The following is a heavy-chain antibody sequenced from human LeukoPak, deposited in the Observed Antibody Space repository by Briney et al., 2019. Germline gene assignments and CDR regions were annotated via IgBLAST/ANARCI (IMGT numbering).Heavy chain of an antibody. D-gene: IGHD3-10*01. V-gene: IGHV3-23*01. CDR3: ARNYGSGTYYNYFDS. J-gene: IGHJ4*02. Sequence: GGSLRLSCAASGFTFSSFAMSWVRRAPGKGLDWVSSISSSGGATYYADSVKGRFSISRDNSANTLYLQINSLRAEDTAVFYCARNYGSGTYYNYFDSWGQGTLVTVSS. CDR1: GFTFSSFA. CDR2: ISSSGGAT.